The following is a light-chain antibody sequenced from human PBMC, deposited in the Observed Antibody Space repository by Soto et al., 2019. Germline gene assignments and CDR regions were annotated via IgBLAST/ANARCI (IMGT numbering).Light chain of an antibody. Sequence: IVMTQSPATLSVSPGERATLSCRASQNIYSNVAWYQQGTGQAPRLLIYRASTRAPGIPARFSGSGSGTEFTLTISSLQSEDFTVYSCLQYHNLWAFGQGTK. V-gene: IGKV3-15*01. CDR2: RAS. CDR3: LQYHNLWA. CDR1: QNIYSN. J-gene: IGKJ1*01.